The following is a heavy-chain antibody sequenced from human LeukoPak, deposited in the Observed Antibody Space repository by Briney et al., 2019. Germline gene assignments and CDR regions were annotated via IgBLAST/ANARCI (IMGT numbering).Heavy chain of an antibody. J-gene: IGHJ4*02. D-gene: IGHD3-22*01. CDR2: IYYSGNT. CDR3: ARVYDSIYFDF. Sequence: PSETLSLTCTVSGGSVSSGDSYWSWIRQPPGKGLEWLGSIYYSGNTFYNPSLRSRVTMSVDTSKNQFSLKLSSVTAADTAVYYCARVYDSIYFDFWGQGTLVTVSS. V-gene: IGHV4-30-4*01. CDR1: GGSVSSGDSY.